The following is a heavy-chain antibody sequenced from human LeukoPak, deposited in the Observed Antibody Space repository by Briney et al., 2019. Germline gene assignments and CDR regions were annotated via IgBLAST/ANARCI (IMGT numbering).Heavy chain of an antibody. D-gene: IGHD1-26*01. CDR3: ARGGGSYYAPYLDY. CDR1: GFTFSSYS. J-gene: IGHJ4*02. V-gene: IGHV3-21*04. Sequence: GGSLRLSCAASGFTFSSYSMNWVRQAPGKGLEWVSSISSSSSYIYYADSVKGRFTISRDNAKNSLYLQMNSLRAEDTAVYYCARGGGSYYAPYLDYWGQGTLVTVSS. CDR2: ISSSSSYI.